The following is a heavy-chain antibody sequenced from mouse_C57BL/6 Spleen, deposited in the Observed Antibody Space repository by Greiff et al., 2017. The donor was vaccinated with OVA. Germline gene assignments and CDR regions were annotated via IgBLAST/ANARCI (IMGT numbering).Heavy chain of an antibody. D-gene: IGHD4-1*01. CDR2: IYYSGTI. J-gene: IGHJ2*01. CDR3: ARDNWDSYFDY. V-gene: IGHV3-5*01. CDR1: GISITTGNYR. Sequence: EVQLQQSGPGLVKPSQTVFLTCTVTGISITTGNYRWSWIRQFPGNKLEWIGYIYYSGTITYNPSLTSRTTITRDTPKNHFFLEMNSLTAEDTATYYCARDNWDSYFDYWGQGTTLTVSS.